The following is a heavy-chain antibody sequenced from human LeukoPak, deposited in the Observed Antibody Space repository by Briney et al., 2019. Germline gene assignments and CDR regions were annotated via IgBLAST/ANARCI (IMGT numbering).Heavy chain of an antibody. V-gene: IGHV4-39*01. D-gene: IGHD2-15*01. Sequence: SETLSLTRTVSGGSISSSSYYWCWIRQPPGKGLEWIGSIYYSGNTYYNPSLKSRVTISVDTSNNQFSLKLSSVTAADTAVYYCVRHASGEDYWGQGTLVTVSS. CDR1: GGSISSSSYY. CDR3: VRHASGEDY. J-gene: IGHJ4*02. CDR2: IYYSGNT.